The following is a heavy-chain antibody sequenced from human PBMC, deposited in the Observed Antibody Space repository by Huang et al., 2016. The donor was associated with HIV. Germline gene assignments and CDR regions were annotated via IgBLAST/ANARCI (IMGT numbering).Heavy chain of an antibody. CDR2: INSDGSST. Sequence: EVQLVESGGGLVLPGGSLRLSCAASGFTFSSYWMHWVCQAPGKGLVWVSRINSDGSSTSYADAVKGRCTISRDNAKNTLYLQMNSLRAEDTAVYYCARDSQQWLVEDYWGQGTLVTVSS. D-gene: IGHD6-19*01. CDR1: GFTFSSYW. CDR3: ARDSQQWLVEDY. J-gene: IGHJ4*02. V-gene: IGHV3-74*01.